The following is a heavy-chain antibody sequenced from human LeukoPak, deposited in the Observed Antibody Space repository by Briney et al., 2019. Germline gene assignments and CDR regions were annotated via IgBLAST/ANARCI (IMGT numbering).Heavy chain of an antibody. CDR2: IYSSGST. Sequence: PSETLSLTCTVSGGSISSGSYYWSWIRQPAGKGLEWIGRIYSSGSTNYNPSLKTRVTISLDTSTNQFSLKLNSVTAADTAVYYCARQYIDILTGYHRGELYWYFDLWGRGTLVTVSS. J-gene: IGHJ2*01. CDR3: ARQYIDILTGYHRGELYWYFDL. CDR1: GGSISSGSYY. D-gene: IGHD3-9*01. V-gene: IGHV4-61*02.